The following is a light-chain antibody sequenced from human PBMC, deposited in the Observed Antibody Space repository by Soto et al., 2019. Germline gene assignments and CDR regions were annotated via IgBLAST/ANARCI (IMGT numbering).Light chain of an antibody. Sequence: QSALTQPASVSGSPGQSITISCTGTSSDVGDYNYVSWYQQHPGKAPKLMIYDVSNRPSGVSNRFSGSKSGNTASLTISGLQAEDEAEYYCSSYTSTSTKVVGGGTKLTVL. CDR1: SSDVGDYNY. CDR3: SSYTSTSTKV. V-gene: IGLV2-14*01. J-gene: IGLJ2*01. CDR2: DVS.